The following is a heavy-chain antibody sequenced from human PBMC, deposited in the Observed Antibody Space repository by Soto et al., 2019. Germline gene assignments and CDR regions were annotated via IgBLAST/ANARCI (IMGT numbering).Heavy chain of an antibody. CDR2: ISAYNGNT. V-gene: IGHV1-18*01. CDR3: AGDPTSFLLVCSSTGGYAGDGYYGMDV. CDR1: GYTFTSYG. D-gene: IGHD2-2*01. J-gene: IGHJ6*02. Sequence: ASVKVSCKASGYTFTSYGISWVRQAPGQGLEWMGWISAYNGNTNYAQKLQGRVTMTTDTSTSTAYMELRSLRSDDTAVYYCAGDPTSFLLVCSSTGGYAGDGYYGMDVWGQGTTVTVCS.